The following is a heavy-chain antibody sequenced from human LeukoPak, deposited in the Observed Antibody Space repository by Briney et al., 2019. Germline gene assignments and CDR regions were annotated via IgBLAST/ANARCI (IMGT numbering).Heavy chain of an antibody. J-gene: IGHJ4*02. CDR3: AGDVEMATTPPKDY. CDR2: IYYSGST. CDR1: GGSISSSSYY. V-gene: IGHV4-39*02. D-gene: IGHD5-24*01. Sequence: SETLSLTCTVSGGSISSSSYYRGWIRQPPGKGLEWIGSIYYSGSTYYNPSLKSRVTISVDTSKNQFSLKLSSVTAADTAVYYCAGDVEMATTPPKDYWGQGTLVTVSS.